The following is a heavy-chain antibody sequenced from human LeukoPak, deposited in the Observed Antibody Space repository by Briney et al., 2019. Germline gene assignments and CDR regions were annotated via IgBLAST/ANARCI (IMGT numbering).Heavy chain of an antibody. CDR1: GFTFSSYS. Sequence: GGSLRLSCAASGFTFSSYSMNWVRRAPGKGLEWVSSISSSSSYIYYADSVKGRFTISRDNAKNSLYLQMNSLRAEDTAVYYCAREYDYVWGSYRSFDYWGQGTLVTVSS. CDR3: AREYDYVWGSYRSFDY. D-gene: IGHD3-16*02. CDR2: ISSSSSYI. J-gene: IGHJ4*02. V-gene: IGHV3-21*01.